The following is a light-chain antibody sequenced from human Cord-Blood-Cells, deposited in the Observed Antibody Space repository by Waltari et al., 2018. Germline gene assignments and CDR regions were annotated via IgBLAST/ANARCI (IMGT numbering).Light chain of an antibody. CDR2: GAS. CDR1: QSLSSN. J-gene: IGKJ4*01. Sequence: EIVITQSPATLSGSPGEKANLSCRASQSLSSNLAWYQQKTCQAPRLLIDGASTTATGLPAWFSGRCCGKEFTLTISSLQSEVFAGYYCQQYNNCPITFGGGTKVEIK. CDR3: QQYNNCPIT. V-gene: IGKV3D-15*01.